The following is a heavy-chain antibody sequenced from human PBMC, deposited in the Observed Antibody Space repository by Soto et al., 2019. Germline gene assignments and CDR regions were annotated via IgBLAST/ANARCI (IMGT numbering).Heavy chain of an antibody. Sequence: SETLSLTCTVSGGSISSYYWSWIRQPPGKGLEWIGYIYYSGSTNYNPSLKSRVTISVDTSKNQFSLKLSSVTAADTAVYYCARDKSPERYYDSLTGYSRRRFDYWGQGTLVTVSS. CDR2: IYYSGST. J-gene: IGHJ4*02. V-gene: IGHV4-59*01. D-gene: IGHD3-9*01. CDR3: ARDKSPERYYDSLTGYSRRRFDY. CDR1: GGSISSYY.